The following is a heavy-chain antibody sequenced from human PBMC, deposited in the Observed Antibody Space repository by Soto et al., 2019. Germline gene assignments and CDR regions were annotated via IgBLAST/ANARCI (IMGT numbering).Heavy chain of an antibody. CDR2: IIPMLGMS. CDR3: ARSYGSGRRAFDY. CDR1: GDTFDSYT. V-gene: IGHV1-69*02. Sequence: QVHLVQSGAEVKKPGSSVKVSCKASGDTFDSYTINWVRQAPGQRLEWMGRIIPMLGMSNYALKFQGRVTGNGEKSPDNVHLHRDSLRSDEKAGYFRARSYGSGRRAFDYRGQGNLVTVSS. D-gene: IGHD3-10*01. J-gene: IGHJ4*02.